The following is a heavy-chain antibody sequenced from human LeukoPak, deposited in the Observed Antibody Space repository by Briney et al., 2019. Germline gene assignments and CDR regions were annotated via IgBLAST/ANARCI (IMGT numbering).Heavy chain of an antibody. J-gene: IGHJ4*02. D-gene: IGHD6-6*01. V-gene: IGHV3-11*01. CDR3: AREEYSSSSVDY. CDR1: GFTLSDYY. Sequence: PGGSLRLSCAASGFTLSDYYMSWIRQAPGKGLEWVSYISSSGSTIYYADSVKGRFTISRDNAKNSLYLQMNSLRAEDTAVYYCAREEYSSSSVDYWGQGTLVTVSS. CDR2: ISSSGSTI.